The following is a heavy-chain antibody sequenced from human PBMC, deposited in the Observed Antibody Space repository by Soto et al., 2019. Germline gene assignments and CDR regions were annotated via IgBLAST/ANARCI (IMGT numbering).Heavy chain of an antibody. Sequence: GGSLRLSCAASGFTFSSYAMHWVRQAPGKGLEWVAVISYDGSNKYYADSVKGRFTISRDNSKNTLYLQMNSLRAEDAAVYYCARDLSGYCYFDYWGQGTLVTVSS. CDR2: ISYDGSNK. J-gene: IGHJ4*02. V-gene: IGHV3-30-3*01. CDR3: ARDLSGYCYFDY. CDR1: GFTFSSYA. D-gene: IGHD3-22*01.